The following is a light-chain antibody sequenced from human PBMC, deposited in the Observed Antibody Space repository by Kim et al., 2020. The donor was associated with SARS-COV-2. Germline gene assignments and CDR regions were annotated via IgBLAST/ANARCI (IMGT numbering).Light chain of an antibody. CDR3: QSADSSGTYV. J-gene: IGLJ1*01. CDR1: ALPEQH. Sequence: PGKPTRIPCTGDALPEQHASWYQQKSGQAPGLVIYKDSERPSGIPERFSGSSSGTTVTLTISGVQAEDDADYYCQSADSSGTYVFGSGTKVTVL. V-gene: IGLV3-25*03. CDR2: KDS.